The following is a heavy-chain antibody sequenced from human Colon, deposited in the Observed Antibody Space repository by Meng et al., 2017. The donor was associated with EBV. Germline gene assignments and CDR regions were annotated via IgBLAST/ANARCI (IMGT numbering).Heavy chain of an antibody. V-gene: IGHV4-39*07. CDR2: IYYTGST. CDR3: ARDGPLL. CDR1: GDSISGSGDY. Sequence: HLRHQGSGPGLVRPSETLSLTCSVSGDSISGSGDYWGWVRQPPGKGLEWIGNIYYTGSTYYNPSLKSRVTISVDTSKNQFSLKVTSMTAADTAVYYCARDGPLLWGPGTLVTVSS. J-gene: IGHJ4*02.